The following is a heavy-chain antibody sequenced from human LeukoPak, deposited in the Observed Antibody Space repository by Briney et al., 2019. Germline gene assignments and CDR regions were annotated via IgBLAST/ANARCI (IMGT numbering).Heavy chain of an antibody. CDR2: IYTSGST. D-gene: IGHD3-22*01. Sequence: PSQTLSLTCTVSGGSISSGSYCWSWIRQPAGKGLEWIGRIYTSGSTNYNPSLKSRVTISVDTSKNQFSLKLSSVTAADTAVYYCARVPYYYDSSGYYDAFDIWGQGTMVTVSS. J-gene: IGHJ3*02. CDR1: GGSISSGSYC. CDR3: ARVPYYYDSSGYYDAFDI. V-gene: IGHV4-61*02.